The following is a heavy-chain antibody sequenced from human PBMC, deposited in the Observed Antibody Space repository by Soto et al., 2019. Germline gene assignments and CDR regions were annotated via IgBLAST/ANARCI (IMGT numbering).Heavy chain of an antibody. V-gene: IGHV4-31*03. Sequence: QVQLQESGPGLVKPSQTLSLTCTVSGGTISSGGYYWSWVRQHPGTGLEWLGYIYYSGITYYSPSLTSRVTISIDMSKNPFSLRLRSVTAADTAFSYCARVSPYEWNVFDIWGRGTMVTVSS. J-gene: IGHJ3*02. CDR2: IYYSGIT. CDR3: ARVSPYEWNVFDI. D-gene: IGHD3-3*01. CDR1: GGTISSGGYY.